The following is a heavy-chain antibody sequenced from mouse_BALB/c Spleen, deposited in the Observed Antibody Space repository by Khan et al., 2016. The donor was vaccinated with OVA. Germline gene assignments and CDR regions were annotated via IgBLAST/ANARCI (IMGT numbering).Heavy chain of an antibody. CDR1: GFTFSNYA. D-gene: IGHD2-1*01. CDR2: ITTGGTYA. CDR3: ASQGPCGNIAMDY. Sequence: EVELVESGGGLVKPGGSLEVSCAASGFTFSNYAMSWVRQTPEKRLEWVATITTGGTYAYYPDSVKGRFTISRDNAKNTLYLQMSSLRSEDTAMYYCASQGPCGNIAMDYWGQGTSVTVSS. J-gene: IGHJ4*01. V-gene: IGHV5-9-3*01.